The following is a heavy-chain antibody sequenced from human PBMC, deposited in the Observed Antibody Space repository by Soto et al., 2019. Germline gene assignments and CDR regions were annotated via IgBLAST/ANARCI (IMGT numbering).Heavy chain of an antibody. V-gene: IGHV1-69*12. CDR2: IIPIFGTA. CDR1: GGTFSSYA. D-gene: IGHD2-2*01. Sequence: QVQLVQSGAEVEKPGSSVKVSCKASGGTFSSYAISWVRQAPGQGLEWMGGIIPIFGTANYAQKFQGRVTITADESTSTAYMELSSLRSEDTAVYYCARDHKDIVLVPAANYYYGMDVWGQGTTVTVSS. J-gene: IGHJ6*02. CDR3: ARDHKDIVLVPAANYYYGMDV.